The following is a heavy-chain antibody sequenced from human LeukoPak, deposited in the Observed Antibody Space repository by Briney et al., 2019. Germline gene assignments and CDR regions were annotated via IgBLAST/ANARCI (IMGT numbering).Heavy chain of an antibody. D-gene: IGHD5-12*01. J-gene: IGHJ4*02. CDR2: IYTSGST. Sequence: SETLSLTCTVSGGSISSGSYYWSWIRQPAGKGLEWIGRIYTSGSTNYNPSLKSRVTISVDTSKNQFSLKLSSVTAADTAVYYCARGVSGSSVHHYWGQGTLVTVSS. CDR3: ARGVSGSSVHHY. V-gene: IGHV4-61*02. CDR1: GGSISSGSYY.